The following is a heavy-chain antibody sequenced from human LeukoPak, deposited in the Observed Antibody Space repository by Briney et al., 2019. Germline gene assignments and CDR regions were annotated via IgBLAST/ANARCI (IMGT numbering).Heavy chain of an antibody. Sequence: PSQTLSLTCPVSGGSISSGSYYWSWIRQPAGKGLEWIGRIYTSGSTNYNPSLKSRVTMSVDTSKNQFSLKLISVTAADTAVYYCVYYYGSGSVEYWGQGTLVTVTS. CDR1: GGSISSGSYY. D-gene: IGHD3-10*01. J-gene: IGHJ4*02. V-gene: IGHV4-61*02. CDR2: IYTSGST. CDR3: VYYYGSGSVEY.